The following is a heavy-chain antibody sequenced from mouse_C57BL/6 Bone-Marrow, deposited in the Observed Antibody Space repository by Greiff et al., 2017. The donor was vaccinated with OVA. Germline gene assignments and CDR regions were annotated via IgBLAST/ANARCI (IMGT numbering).Heavy chain of an antibody. V-gene: IGHV1-50*01. CDR2: IDPSDSYT. D-gene: IGHD3-1*01. Sequence: QVQLQQPGAELVKPGASVKLSCKASGYTFTSYWMQWVKQRPGQGLEWIGEIDPSDSYTNYNQKFKGKATLTVDTSSSTAYMQLSSLTSEDSAVYYCGPAGAMDYWGQGTSVTVSS. CDR1: GYTFTSYW. CDR3: GPAGAMDY. J-gene: IGHJ4*01.